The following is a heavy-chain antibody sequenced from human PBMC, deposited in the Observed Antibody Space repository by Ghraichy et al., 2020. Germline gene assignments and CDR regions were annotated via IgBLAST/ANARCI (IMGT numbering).Heavy chain of an antibody. CDR2: ISGSGGST. CDR3: AKDRSITMVRSFDY. Sequence: LSLTCAASGFTFSSYAMGWVRQAPGKGLEWVSAISGSGGSTYYADSVKGRFTISRDNSKNTLYLQMNSLRAEDTAVYYCAKDRSITMVRSFDYWGQGTLVTVSS. V-gene: IGHV3-23*01. J-gene: IGHJ4*02. D-gene: IGHD3-10*01. CDR1: GFTFSSYA.